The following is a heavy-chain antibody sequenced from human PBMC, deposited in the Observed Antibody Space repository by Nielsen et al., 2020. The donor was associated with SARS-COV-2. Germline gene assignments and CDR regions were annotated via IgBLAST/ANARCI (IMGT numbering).Heavy chain of an antibody. J-gene: IGHJ6*02. CDR2: IIPMFGTV. D-gene: IGHD3-10*01. CDR3: ATVGGSGSYYNGGYYYGMDV. Sequence: WVRQAPGQGLEWMGGIIPMFGTVNYAQKFQGRVTITADESTSTAYMELNSLRSEDTAVYYCATVGGSGSYYNGGYYYGMDVWGQGTTVTVSS. V-gene: IGHV1-69*01.